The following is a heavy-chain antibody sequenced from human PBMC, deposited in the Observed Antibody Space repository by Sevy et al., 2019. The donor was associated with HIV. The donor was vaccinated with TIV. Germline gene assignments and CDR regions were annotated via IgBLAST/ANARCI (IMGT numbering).Heavy chain of an antibody. J-gene: IGHJ4*02. CDR2: INQDGSVK. V-gene: IGHV3-7*01. CDR1: GFTLNSYW. CDR3: VRAIAAAGSF. D-gene: IGHD6-13*01. Sequence: GSLRLSCAASGFTLNSYWMSWVRQAPGKGLEWVANINQDGSVKYYVDSVKGRFTISRDNAWNSLYLRMNSLRAEDTALYYCVRAIAAAGSFWGQGTLVTVSS.